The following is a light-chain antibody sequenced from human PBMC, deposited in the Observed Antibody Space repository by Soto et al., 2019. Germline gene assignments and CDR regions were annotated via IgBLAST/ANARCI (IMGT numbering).Light chain of an antibody. V-gene: IGKV3-20*01. Sequence: DIVLTQSPGTLSLSPGESATLFCRASQSVSGTYLDRYQHKHGQAPRLLIYGASSRATGIPDRFSGSGSGTDFSLTISRLEPEEFALYYCQQYGGSMTFGQGTKLEIE. J-gene: IGKJ5*01. CDR1: QSVSGTY. CDR2: GAS. CDR3: QQYGGSMT.